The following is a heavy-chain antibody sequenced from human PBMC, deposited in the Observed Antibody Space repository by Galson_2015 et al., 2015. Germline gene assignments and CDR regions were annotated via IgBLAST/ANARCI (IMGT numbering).Heavy chain of an antibody. D-gene: IGHD3-3*01. CDR3: ARGAYYDFWSGSPNWFDP. J-gene: IGHJ5*02. V-gene: IGHV3-21*01. Sequence: YADSVKGRFTISRDNAKNSLYLQMNSLRAEDTAVYYCARGAYYDFWSGSPNWFDPWGQGTLVTVSS.